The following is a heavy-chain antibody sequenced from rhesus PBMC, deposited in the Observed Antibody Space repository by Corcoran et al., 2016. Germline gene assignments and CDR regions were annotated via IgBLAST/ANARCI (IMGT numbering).Heavy chain of an antibody. CDR3: TRESEAGFDY. J-gene: IGHJ4*01. CDR2: IKNKADGGTA. Sequence: EVQLVESGGGLAKPGGSLRLSCAASGFSFSNYWMNWVRQAPGKGLEWVGFIKNKADGGTAAYAESVKGRFTISRDDSKNTLYLQMNSLKTEDTAVYYCTRESEAGFDYWGQGVLVTVSS. V-gene: IGHV3-16*01. CDR1: GFSFSNYW. D-gene: IGHD2-33*01.